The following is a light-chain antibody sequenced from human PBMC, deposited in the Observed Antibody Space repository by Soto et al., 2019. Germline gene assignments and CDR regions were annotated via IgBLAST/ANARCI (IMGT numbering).Light chain of an antibody. CDR2: AAS. J-gene: IGKJ3*01. CDR3: QKYNGAPFT. CDR1: QGIANY. Sequence: DIQMTQSPSSLSASVGDRVTITCRASQGIANYLAWYQQKPGKVPKLLIYAASTLEPGVPSRFSGSGFGTDFTLLISSLQPEDFATYYCQKYNGAPFTFGPGTKVDIK. V-gene: IGKV1-27*01.